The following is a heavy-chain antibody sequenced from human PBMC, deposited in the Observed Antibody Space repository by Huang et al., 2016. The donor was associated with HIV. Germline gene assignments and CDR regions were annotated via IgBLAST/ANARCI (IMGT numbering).Heavy chain of an antibody. CDR2: IKQDESEK. CDR1: TFTFGAYW. Sequence: VESGGRPVQPGGSIRLSCVGSTFTFGAYWMSWVRQPPGKGLEWVANIKQDESEKYYVDSVKGRFNISRDNAQKVLFLEMDALRVEDTAIYFCATKTAGMDIWGQGTTVIVSS. V-gene: IGHV3-7*01. J-gene: IGHJ6*02. CDR3: ATKTAGMDI.